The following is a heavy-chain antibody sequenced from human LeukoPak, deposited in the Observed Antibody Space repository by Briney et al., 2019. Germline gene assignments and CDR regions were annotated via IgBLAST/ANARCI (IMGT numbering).Heavy chain of an antibody. CDR2: ISYDGSNK. CDR1: GFTFSSYG. Sequence: GGSLRLSCAASGFTFSSYGMHWVRQAPGKGLEWVAVISYDGSNKYYADSVKGRFTISRDNSKNTLYLQMNSLRAEDTAVYYCAKSWSAIAAAGIGWFDPWGQGTPVTVSS. J-gene: IGHJ5*02. V-gene: IGHV3-30*18. D-gene: IGHD6-13*01. CDR3: AKSWSAIAAAGIGWFDP.